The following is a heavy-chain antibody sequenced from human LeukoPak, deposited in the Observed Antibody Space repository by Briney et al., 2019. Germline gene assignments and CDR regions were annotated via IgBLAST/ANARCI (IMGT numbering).Heavy chain of an antibody. J-gene: IGHJ6*02. D-gene: IGHD2-21*02. CDR2: ISYDGSNK. CDR3: AKDRAYCGGDCYSAYYYGMDV. CDR1: GFTFSSYG. V-gene: IGHV3-30*18. Sequence: GGSLRLSCAASGFTFSSYGMHWVRQAPGKGLEWVAVISYDGSNKYYADSVKGRFTISRDNSKNTLYLQMNSLRAEDTAVYYCAKDRAYCGGDCYSAYYYGMDVWGQGTTVTVSS.